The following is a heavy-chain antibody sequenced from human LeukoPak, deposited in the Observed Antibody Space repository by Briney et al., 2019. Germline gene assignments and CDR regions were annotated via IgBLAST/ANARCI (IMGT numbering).Heavy chain of an antibody. CDR1: GASISSNNW. D-gene: IGHD6-19*01. CDR2: IYHSGST. CDR3: AAAAVAVDY. V-gene: IGHV4-4*02. Sequence: SETLSLTCAVSGASISSNNWWNWVRQPPGKGLEWIGEIYHSGSTNYSPSLKSRITISVNKSKNHFSLKLTSVTAADTAIYYCAAAAVAVDYWGQGTLVTVSS. J-gene: IGHJ4*02.